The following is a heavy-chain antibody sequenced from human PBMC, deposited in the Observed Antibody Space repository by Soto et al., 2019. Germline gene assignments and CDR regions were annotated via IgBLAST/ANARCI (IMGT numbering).Heavy chain of an antibody. CDR3: TTHAAYYYNDY. D-gene: IGHD3-16*01. CDR2: INPDSGGT. Sequence: QVQLVQSGAEVKKPGASVKVSCRASGYTFTDYYLHWVRQAPGQGLEWMGWINPDSGGTEYAQKFQGRVTMTRDTSISTAYMEVSRLRSEDTALYYCTTHAAYYYNDYWGQGTLVTVSS. J-gene: IGHJ4*02. V-gene: IGHV1-2*02. CDR1: GYTFTDYY.